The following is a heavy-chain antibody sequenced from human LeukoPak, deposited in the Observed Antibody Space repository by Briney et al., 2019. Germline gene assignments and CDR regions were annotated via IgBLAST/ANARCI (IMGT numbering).Heavy chain of an antibody. D-gene: IGHD3-10*01. V-gene: IGHV3-7*01. CDR1: GFTFSSYW. CDR3: ARENYGSGSYTFDY. CDR2: IKQDGREK. Sequence: GGSLRLSCAASGFTFSSYWMSWVRQAPGKGLEWVANIKQDGREKYYVDSVKGRFNISRDNAKNSLYLQMNSLRAEDTGVYYCARENYGSGSYTFDYWGQGTLVTVSS. J-gene: IGHJ4*02.